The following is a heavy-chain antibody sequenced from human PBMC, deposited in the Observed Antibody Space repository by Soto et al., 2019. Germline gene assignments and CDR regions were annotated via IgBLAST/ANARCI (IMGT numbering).Heavy chain of an antibody. CDR1: GYTFTSYY. D-gene: IGHD4-17*01. J-gene: IGHJ4*02. CDR3: ASTSLHRMATTGANIDY. V-gene: IGHV1-46*03. Sequence: ASVKVSCKASGYTFTSYYMHWVRHAPGQGLEWMGIINPSGGSTSYAQKFQGRVTMTRDTSTSTVYMELSSLRSEDAAVYYCASTSLHRMATTGANIDYWGQGTLVTVXS. CDR2: INPSGGST.